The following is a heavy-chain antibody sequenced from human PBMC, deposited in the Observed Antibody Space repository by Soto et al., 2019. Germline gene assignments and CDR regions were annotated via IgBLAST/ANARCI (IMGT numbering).Heavy chain of an antibody. D-gene: IGHD3-10*01. CDR2: IYHSGST. J-gene: IGHJ4*02. Sequence: PSETLSLTCTVSGGSISNYYWTWIRQPPGKGLEWIGEIYHSGSTNYNPSLKSRVTISVDKSKTQFSLRLSSVTAADTAVYYCARHNYGSGSTYFDYWGQGTLVTVSS. CDR1: GGSISNYY. CDR3: ARHNYGSGSTYFDY. V-gene: IGHV4-59*08.